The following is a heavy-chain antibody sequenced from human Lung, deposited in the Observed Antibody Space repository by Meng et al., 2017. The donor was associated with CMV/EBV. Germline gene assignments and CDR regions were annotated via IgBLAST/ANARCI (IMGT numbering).Heavy chain of an antibody. J-gene: IGHJ4*02. CDR1: GFPFTNAW. CDR2: IKSKTDGGTT. V-gene: IGHV3-15*01. Sequence: GGSLRLSCAASGFPFTNAWMSWVRQAPGKGLEWVARIKSKTDGGTTDYAAPVKGRFAISRDDSKNTLYLQMNSLKTEDTALYYCTTDMHWGKGTLVTVSS. CDR3: TTDMH.